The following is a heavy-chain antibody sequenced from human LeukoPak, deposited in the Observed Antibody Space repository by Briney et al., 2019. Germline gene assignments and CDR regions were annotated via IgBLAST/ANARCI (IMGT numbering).Heavy chain of an antibody. CDR1: GFTFSSYD. CDR2: MRNDGNNK. D-gene: IGHD6-19*01. CDR3: ARGSSSGWYYSHMDV. J-gene: IGHJ6*03. Sequence: GGSLRLSCAASGFTFSSYDMHWVRQAPGKGLEWVAFMRNDGNNKYYAHSVKGRFTISRDNAKNSLYLQMNSLTVEDTAVYYCARGSSSGWYYSHMDVWGKGTTVIVSS. V-gene: IGHV3-30*02.